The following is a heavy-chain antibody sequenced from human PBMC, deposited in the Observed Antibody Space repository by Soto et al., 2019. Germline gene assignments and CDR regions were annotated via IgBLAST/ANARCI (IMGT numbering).Heavy chain of an antibody. Sequence: SQTLSLTCAIYGDSVSSNSAHWNWIRQSPSRGLEWLGRTAYRSSWYNDYAESVKSRISINSDTSKSQFSLELNSVTPEDTAVYYCARSLAGALDIWGQGTMVTVSS. CDR2: TAYRSSWYN. CDR3: ARSLAGALDI. J-gene: IGHJ3*02. V-gene: IGHV6-1*01. D-gene: IGHD6-19*01. CDR1: GDSVSSNSAH.